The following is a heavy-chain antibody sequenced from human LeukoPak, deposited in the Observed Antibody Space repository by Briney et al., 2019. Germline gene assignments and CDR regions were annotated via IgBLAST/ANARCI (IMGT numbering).Heavy chain of an antibody. CDR1: GTTFDIYS. CDR2: ISSGRNTR. D-gene: IGHD5-12*01. V-gene: IGHV3-48*04. CDR3: ARERYLPSGGYYYMDV. Sequence: PGGSLRLSCVAYGTTFDIYSMDWVRQAPGEGLEWVSYISSGRNTRLYAESVKGRFTISRDNSNDSLFLQMNSLRAGDSAVYYCARERYLPSGGYYYMDVWGKGTTVPVSS. J-gene: IGHJ6*03.